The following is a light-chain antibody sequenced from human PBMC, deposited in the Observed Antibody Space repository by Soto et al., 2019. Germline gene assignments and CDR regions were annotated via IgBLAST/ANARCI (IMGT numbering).Light chain of an antibody. V-gene: IGKV3-20*01. J-gene: IGKJ2*01. CDR1: QSVSSSY. CDR3: QQYGGSPPYT. Sequence: EIVMTQSPATLSVSPGERATLSCRASQSVSSSYLAWYQHKPGQAPRLLIYGASSRATGIPHRFSGSGSGTDFTLTISRLEPEDCGVYYCQQYGGSPPYTFGQGTRLEIK. CDR2: GAS.